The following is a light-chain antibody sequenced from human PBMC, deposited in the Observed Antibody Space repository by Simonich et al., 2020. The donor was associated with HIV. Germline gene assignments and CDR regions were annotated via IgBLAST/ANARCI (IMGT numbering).Light chain of an antibody. Sequence: QSALTQPASVSGSPGQSVTISCTGTSSDVGGYNHVSWYQQLPGKAPKLMIFDVIERPSGVPDRFSGSKSANTASLTISGLQAEDEADYYCCSYAGSYTLVFGGGTKLTVL. CDR3: CSYAGSYTLV. CDR1: SSDVGGYNH. V-gene: IGLV2-11*01. J-gene: IGLJ3*02. CDR2: DVI.